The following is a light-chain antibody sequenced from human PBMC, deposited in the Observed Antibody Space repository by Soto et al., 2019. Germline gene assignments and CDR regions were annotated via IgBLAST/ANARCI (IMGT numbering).Light chain of an antibody. CDR2: QIP. J-gene: IGKJ1*01. V-gene: IGKV2-24*01. CDR3: MQSSLLRT. Sequence: DVVLTQTPLSPPVTLDQPPSFSCRPSQGFGPRDGTTYLSWLQQRPGQPPRLLIYQIPKRFSGVPERFSGSGAGTNFTLRISRVEAEDVGIYFCMQSSLLRTFGQGTRVDIK. CDR1: QGFGPRDGTTY.